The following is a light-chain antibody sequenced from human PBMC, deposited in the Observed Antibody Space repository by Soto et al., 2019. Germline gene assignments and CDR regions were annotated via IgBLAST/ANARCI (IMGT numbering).Light chain of an antibody. CDR3: QQYASAPLT. CDR2: DAS. Sequence: EIVLTQSPRTLSLSPGERATLSCRASQTVAKNYLAWYQQQPGQAPRLLIYDASTRATGIPDRFTGSGSATDFTLTINRLEPEDFAVYYCQQYASAPLTFGGGTKVEIK. V-gene: IGKV3-20*01. J-gene: IGKJ4*01. CDR1: QTVAKNY.